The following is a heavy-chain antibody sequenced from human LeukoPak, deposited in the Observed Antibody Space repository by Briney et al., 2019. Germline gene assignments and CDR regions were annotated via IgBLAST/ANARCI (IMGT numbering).Heavy chain of an antibody. CDR2: MNPNSGNT. Sequence: GASVKVSCKASGYTFSNYYIHWVRQATGQGLEWMGWMNPNSGNTGYAQKFQGRVTITRNTSISTAYMELSSLRSEDTAVYYCARVGLAYSSGWSFVFRMNRVYYFDYWGQGTLVTVSS. J-gene: IGHJ4*02. CDR3: ARVGLAYSSGWSFVFRMNRVYYFDY. D-gene: IGHD6-19*01. CDR1: GYTFSNYY. V-gene: IGHV1-8*03.